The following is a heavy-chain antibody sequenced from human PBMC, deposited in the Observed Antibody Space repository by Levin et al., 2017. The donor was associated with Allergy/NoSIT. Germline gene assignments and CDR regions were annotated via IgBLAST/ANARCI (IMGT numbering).Heavy chain of an antibody. Sequence: GGSLRLSCAASGFTFSSYVMHWVRQAPGKGLEWVAIISYDGSNKYYADSVKGRFTISRDNSKNTLYLQMNSLRAEDTAVYYCAKDRGFGDFSFDYWGQGTLVTVSS. CDR1: GFTFSSYV. CDR3: AKDRGFGDFSFDY. D-gene: IGHD3-3*01. V-gene: IGHV3-30*18. CDR2: ISYDGSNK. J-gene: IGHJ4*02.